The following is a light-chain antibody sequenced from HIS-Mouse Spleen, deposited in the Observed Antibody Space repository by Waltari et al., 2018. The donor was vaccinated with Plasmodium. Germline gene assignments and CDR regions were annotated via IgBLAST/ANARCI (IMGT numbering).Light chain of an antibody. V-gene: IGLV3-10*01. CDR2: EDS. CDR1: ALPKKY. J-gene: IGLJ3*02. Sequence: SYELTQPPSVSVSPGQMARITCSGDALPKKYAYWYQQKSGQAPVPVIYEDSKRPSGIPERFSGSSSGTMATLTISGAQVEDEADYYCYSTDSSGNHRVFGGGTKLTVL. CDR3: YSTDSSGNHRV.